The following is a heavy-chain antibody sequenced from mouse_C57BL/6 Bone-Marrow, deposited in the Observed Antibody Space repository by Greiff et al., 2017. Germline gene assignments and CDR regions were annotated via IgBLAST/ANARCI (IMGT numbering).Heavy chain of an antibody. Sequence: VQLKESGAELVRPGASVKLSCTASGFNIKDDYMHWVQQRPEQGLEWIGWIDPENGGTEYASKFQGKATITADTSSNTAYLQLSSLTSEDTAVYYCTDGYYQGYFEVWGTGTTVTVAS. CDR1: GFNIKDDY. CDR3: TDGYYQGYFEV. V-gene: IGHV14-4*01. J-gene: IGHJ1*03. CDR2: IDPENGGT. D-gene: IGHD2-3*01.